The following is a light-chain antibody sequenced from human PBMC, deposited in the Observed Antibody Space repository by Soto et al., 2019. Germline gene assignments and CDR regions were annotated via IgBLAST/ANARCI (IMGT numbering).Light chain of an antibody. J-gene: IGKJ2*01. V-gene: IGKV3-20*01. Sequence: EIVLTQSPGTLSLSTGERDTLSCRASQSVSHSYFAWYQQKPDESPRLLLYGASSRATGIPDRFSGSGSGTDFTLTISRLEPEDFAVYYCQQYGSSYTFGQGTKLEIK. CDR2: GAS. CDR1: QSVSHSY. CDR3: QQYGSSYT.